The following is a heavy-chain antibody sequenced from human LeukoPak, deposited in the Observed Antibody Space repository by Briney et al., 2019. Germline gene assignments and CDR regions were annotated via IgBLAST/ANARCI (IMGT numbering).Heavy chain of an antibody. CDR2: INPNSGGT. CDR3: ARARWQLVPYFDS. D-gene: IGHD6-6*01. J-gene: IGHJ4*02. V-gene: IGHV1-2*02. Sequence: ASMKVSCKASGYTFTDYYMHWVRQAPGQGLEWMGWINPNSGGTNFAQKFQGRVAMTRDTSISTAYMELGSLRSDDTAVYYRARARWQLVPYFDSWGQGTLVTVSS. CDR1: GYTFTDYY.